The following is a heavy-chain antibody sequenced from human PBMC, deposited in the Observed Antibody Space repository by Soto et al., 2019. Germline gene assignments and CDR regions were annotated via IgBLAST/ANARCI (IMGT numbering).Heavy chain of an antibody. D-gene: IGHD2-15*01. J-gene: IGHJ2*01. CDR1: GFTFDDYV. Sequence: EVQLVESGGGLVRPGRSLRLSCAASGFTFDDYVMHWVRQAPGKGLEWVSSISWDSGSIDYADSVKGRFTISRDNAKNSLYLQMNSLRTEDTAFYYCAKDRGWGGVPGTLWDFDLWGRGTLVTVSS. CDR2: ISWDSGSI. CDR3: AKDRGWGGVPGTLWDFDL. V-gene: IGHV3-9*01.